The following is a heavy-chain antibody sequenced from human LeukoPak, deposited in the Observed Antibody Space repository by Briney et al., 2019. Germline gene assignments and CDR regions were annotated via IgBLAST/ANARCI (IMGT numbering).Heavy chain of an antibody. J-gene: IGHJ6*02. CDR3: ARDTRTPYGVDV. Sequence: SETLSLTCTVSGGSISSYYWSWIRQPPGKGLEWIGYIYYSGSTNYNPSLKSRVTISVDTSKNQFSLKLSSVTAADTAVYYCARDTRTPYGVDVWGQGTTVTVSS. CDR1: GGSISSYY. D-gene: IGHD2-2*01. V-gene: IGHV4-59*01. CDR2: IYYSGST.